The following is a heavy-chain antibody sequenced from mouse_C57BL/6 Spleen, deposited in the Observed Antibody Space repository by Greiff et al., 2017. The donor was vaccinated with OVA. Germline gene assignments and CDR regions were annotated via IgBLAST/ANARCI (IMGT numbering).Heavy chain of an antibody. V-gene: IGHV5-17*01. CDR1: GFTFSDYG. D-gene: IGHD3-2*02. CDR3: ARETAQALAWFAY. CDR2: ISSGSSTI. Sequence: EVQGVESGGGLVKPGGSLKLSCAASGFTFSDYGMHWVRQAPEKGLEWVAYISSGSSTIYYADTVKGRFTISRDNAKNTLFLQMTSLRSEDTAMYYCARETAQALAWFAYWGQGTLVTVSA. J-gene: IGHJ3*01.